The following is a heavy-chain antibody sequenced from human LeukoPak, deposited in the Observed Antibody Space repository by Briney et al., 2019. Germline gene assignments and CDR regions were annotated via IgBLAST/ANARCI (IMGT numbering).Heavy chain of an antibody. CDR2: INHSGST. J-gene: IGHJ5*02. D-gene: IGHD2-2*01. V-gene: IGHV4-34*01. CDR3: ASRIVVVPAANRGWFDP. Sequence: PSETLSLTCAVYGGSFSGYYWSWIRQPPGKGLEWMGEINHSGSTNYNPSLKSRVTISVDTSKNQFSLKLSSVTAADTAVYYCASRIVVVPAANRGWFDPWGQGTLVTVSS. CDR1: GGSFSGYY.